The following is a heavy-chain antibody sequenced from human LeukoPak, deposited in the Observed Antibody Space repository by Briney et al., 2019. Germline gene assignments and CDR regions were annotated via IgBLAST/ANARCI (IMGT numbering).Heavy chain of an antibody. J-gene: IGHJ3*02. D-gene: IGHD3-22*01. V-gene: IGHV3-21*01. Sequence: PGGSLRLSCAASGFTFSSYSMNWVRQAPGKGLEWVSSIGSSSSYIYYADSVKGRFTISRDNSKNTLYLQMNSLRAEDTAVYYCAKDRPPMIVVVITYDAFDIWGQGTMVTVSS. CDR3: AKDRPPMIVVVITYDAFDI. CDR2: IGSSSSYI. CDR1: GFTFSSYS.